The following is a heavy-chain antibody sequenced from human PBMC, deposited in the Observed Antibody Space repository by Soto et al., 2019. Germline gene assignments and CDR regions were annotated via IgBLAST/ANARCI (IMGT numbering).Heavy chain of an antibody. CDR1: GFTFSGSA. CDR2: IRSKANSYAT. V-gene: IGHV3-73*01. J-gene: IGHJ4*02. D-gene: IGHD6-13*01. CDR3: TTGAVSSSWGY. Sequence: GGSRRLSCAASGFTFSGSAMHWVRQASGKGLEWVGRIRSKANSYATAYAASVKGRFTISRDDSKNTAYLQMNSLKTEDTAVYYCTTGAVSSSWGYWGQGTLVTVSS.